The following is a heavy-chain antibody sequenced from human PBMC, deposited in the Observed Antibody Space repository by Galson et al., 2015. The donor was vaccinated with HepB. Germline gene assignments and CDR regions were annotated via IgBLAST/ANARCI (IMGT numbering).Heavy chain of an antibody. CDR3: ARLKRGPFFLGVFDY. CDR2: INPNTGGT. D-gene: IGHD3-16*01. J-gene: IGHJ4*02. V-gene: IGHV1-2*02. CDR1: GYTFTDYY. Sequence: SVKVSCKASGYTFTDYYMHWVRQAPGQGLEWMGWINPNTGGTNYAQNFQGRVTMTRDTSITTAYMELSGLGSDDTALYSCARLKRGPFFLGVFDYWGQGTLVTVSS.